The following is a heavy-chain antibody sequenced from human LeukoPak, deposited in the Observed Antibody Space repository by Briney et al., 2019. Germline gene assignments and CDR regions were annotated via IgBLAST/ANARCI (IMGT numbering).Heavy chain of an antibody. CDR2: INHSGST. CDR3: ARGTSRRIAVAGI. CDR1: GGSISSYY. Sequence: PSETLSLTCTVSGGSISSYYWSWIRQPPGKGLEWIGEINHSGSTNYNPSLKSRVTISVDTSKNQFSLKLSSVTAADTAVYYCARGTSRRIAVAGIWGQGTLVTVSS. D-gene: IGHD6-19*01. J-gene: IGHJ4*02. V-gene: IGHV4-34*01.